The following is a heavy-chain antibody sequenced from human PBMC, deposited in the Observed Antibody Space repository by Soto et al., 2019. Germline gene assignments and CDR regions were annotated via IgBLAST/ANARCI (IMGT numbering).Heavy chain of an antibody. CDR2: ISYDGNTQ. J-gene: IGHJ4*02. V-gene: IGHV3-30-3*01. Sequence: QVQLVESGGGVVQPGRSLRLSCAASGFIFSGYAMLWVRQAPGKGLAWVAVISYDGNTQYYEACVKGRFTVSRENSNNMLYVQMKNMKDEDTAMYYCAEDTNAYEINSWGQGTLVTVSS. D-gene: IGHD2-8*01. CDR3: AEDTNAYEINS. CDR1: GFIFSGYA.